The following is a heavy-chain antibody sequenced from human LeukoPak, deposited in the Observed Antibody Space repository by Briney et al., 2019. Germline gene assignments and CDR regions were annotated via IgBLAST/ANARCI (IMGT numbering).Heavy chain of an antibody. CDR2: IYTSGST. J-gene: IGHJ5*02. V-gene: IGHV4-61*02. Sequence: SETLSLTCTVSGGSISSGSYYWSWIRQPAGKGLEWTGRIYTSGSTNYNPSLKSRVTISVDTSKNQFSLKLSSVTAADTAVYYCARDASGSYTYNWFDPWGQGTLVTVSS. D-gene: IGHD1-26*01. CDR3: ARDASGSYTYNWFDP. CDR1: GGSISSGSYY.